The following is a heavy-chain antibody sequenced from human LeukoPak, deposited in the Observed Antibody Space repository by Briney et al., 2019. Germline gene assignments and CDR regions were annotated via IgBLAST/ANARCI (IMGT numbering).Heavy chain of an antibody. J-gene: IGHJ1*01. Sequence: GGSLRLSCAASGFTCSSYGMHWVRQAPGKGLEWVAVISYDGSNKYYADSVKGRFTISRDNSKNTLYLQMNSLRAEDTAVYYCAKAPPDHGDYPEYFQHWGRGTLVTVSS. V-gene: IGHV3-30*18. CDR2: ISYDGSNK. CDR3: AKAPPDHGDYPEYFQH. D-gene: IGHD4-17*01. CDR1: GFTCSSYG.